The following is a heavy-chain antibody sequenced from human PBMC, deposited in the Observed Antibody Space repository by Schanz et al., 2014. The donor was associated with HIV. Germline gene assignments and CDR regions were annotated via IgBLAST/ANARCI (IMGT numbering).Heavy chain of an antibody. CDR3: AKGYDWYTSSTGDY. CDR2: IWYDGSNK. V-gene: IGHV3-33*06. J-gene: IGHJ4*02. CDR1: GFTFRSYG. Sequence: QVQLVESGGGVVQPGRSLRLSCAASGFTFRSYGMHWVRQAPGKGLEWVAVIWYDGSNKYYADSVKGRFTISRDNSKNTLYLQMNSLRAEDTAVYYCAKGYDWYTSSTGDYWGQGTLVTVSS. D-gene: IGHD6-13*01.